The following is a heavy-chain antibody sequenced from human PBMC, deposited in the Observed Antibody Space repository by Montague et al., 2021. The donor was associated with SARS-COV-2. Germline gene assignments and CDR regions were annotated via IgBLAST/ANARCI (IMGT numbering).Heavy chain of an antibody. CDR2: ISGSDGYT. CDR3: ARGLGVLTA. CDR1: GFSFSTYS. D-gene: IGHD2-21*02. J-gene: IGHJ5*02. V-gene: IGHV3-21*04. Sequence: SLRLSCAASGFSFSTYSMNWVRQAPGKGLEWVSSISGSDGYTHYADSVKGRFTISRDNAEKSLYLQMNSLRVEDTAFYYCARGLGVLTAWGQGTLVTVSS.